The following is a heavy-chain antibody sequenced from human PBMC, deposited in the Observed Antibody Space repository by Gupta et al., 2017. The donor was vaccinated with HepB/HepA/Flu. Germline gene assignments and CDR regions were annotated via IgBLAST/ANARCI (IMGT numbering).Heavy chain of an antibody. CDR1: GLSLSGTA. D-gene: IGHD3-3*01. J-gene: IGHJ6*03. Sequence: VESGGGLVQAGGYLRLAGAGCGLSLSGTALSWVRQAPGKGLEWVSGIGSDIRTHYADSIKGRFTISRDNSKNTVYLQINSLRADDTAAYYCAKDLYFWSAMDVWGKGTTVTVSS. CDR3: AKDLYFWSAMDV. CDR2: IGSDIRT. V-gene: IGHV3-23*04.